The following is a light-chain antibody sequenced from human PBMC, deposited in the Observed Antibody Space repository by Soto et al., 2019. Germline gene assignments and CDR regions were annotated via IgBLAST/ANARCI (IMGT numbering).Light chain of an antibody. V-gene: IGLV2-14*01. CDR1: SSDVGAFNY. Sequence: QSALTQPASVSGSPGQSITISCTGTSSDVGAFNYVSWYLQYPGKAPKLMIYEVGNRPSGVSNRFSGSKSGNTASLTISGLQAEDEADYYCCSYASGSIYVFGTGTQLTVL. CDR2: EVG. J-gene: IGLJ1*01. CDR3: CSYASGSIYV.